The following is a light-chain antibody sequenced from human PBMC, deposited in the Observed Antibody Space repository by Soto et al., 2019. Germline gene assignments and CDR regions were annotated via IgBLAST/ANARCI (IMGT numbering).Light chain of an antibody. Sequence: QSVLTQPPSVSAAPGQKVTISCSGSSSNIGSNYVSWYQQLPGTAPKLLIYDDNKRPSGIPDRFSGSKSGTSATLGITGLQTGDDADYYCGTWDSSLSAGVFGGGTTLTVL. CDR1: SSNIGSNY. CDR3: GTWDSSLSAGV. V-gene: IGLV1-51*01. CDR2: DDN. J-gene: IGLJ2*01.